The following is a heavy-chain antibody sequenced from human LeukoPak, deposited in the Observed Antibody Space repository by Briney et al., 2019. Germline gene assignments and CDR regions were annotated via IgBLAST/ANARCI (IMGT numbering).Heavy chain of an antibody. CDR1: GYTFTGYY. V-gene: IGHV1-2*06. Sequence: GASVKVSCKASGYTFTGYYMHWVRQAPGQGLEWMGRINPNGGGTNYAQKFQGRVTMTRDTSISTAYMELSRLRSDDTAVYYCARAAPGEWELPPPEPRQFDYWGQGTLVTVSS. CDR2: INPNGGGT. CDR3: ARAAPGEWELPPPEPRQFDY. J-gene: IGHJ4*02. D-gene: IGHD1-26*01.